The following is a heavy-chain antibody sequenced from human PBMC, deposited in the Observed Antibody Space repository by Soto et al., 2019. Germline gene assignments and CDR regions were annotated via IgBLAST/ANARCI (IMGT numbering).Heavy chain of an antibody. CDR1: GFAFGTYG. V-gene: IGHV3-30*18. Sequence: QVQLVESGGGVVQPRRSLRLSCAASGFAFGTYGMHWVRQAPGKGLEWVAVTSYDGSKKYYADSVKGRFTISRDNSNNTVYLQMNSLRLEDTAIYYCAKDRGRADPPYYGLDVWGQGTTVAVYS. CDR3: AKDRGRADPPYYGLDV. J-gene: IGHJ6*02. CDR2: TSYDGSKK. D-gene: IGHD3-10*01.